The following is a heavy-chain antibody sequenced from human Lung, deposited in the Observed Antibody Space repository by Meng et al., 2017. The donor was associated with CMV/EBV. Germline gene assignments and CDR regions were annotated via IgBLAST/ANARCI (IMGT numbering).Heavy chain of an antibody. CDR2: IYPSDSDT. CDR1: GYTFTTYW. D-gene: IGHD4-11*01. J-gene: IGHJ4*02. V-gene: IGHV5-51*01. Sequence: SCKGSGYTFTTYWIGWVRQMPGQGLEWMGMIYPSDSDTRYSPSFQGQVTISADKSISTAYLQWSSLKASDTAMYYCARRGYNNYPTDYWGQGTLVTVSS. CDR3: ARRGYNNYPTDY.